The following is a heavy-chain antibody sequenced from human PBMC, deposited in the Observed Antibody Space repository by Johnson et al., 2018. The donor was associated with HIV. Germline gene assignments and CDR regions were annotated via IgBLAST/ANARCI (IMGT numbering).Heavy chain of an antibody. V-gene: IGHV3-20*04. CDR1: GFTFDDYG. J-gene: IGHJ3*02. CDR3: TRDGLDAFDM. Sequence: DVQVVESEGGVVRPGGSLRLSCAASGFTFDDYGMSWVRQGPYVDSVKGRFTISRDNAKNTLYLQMNSLRVEDTALYYCTRDGLDAFDMWGQGTMVTVSS.